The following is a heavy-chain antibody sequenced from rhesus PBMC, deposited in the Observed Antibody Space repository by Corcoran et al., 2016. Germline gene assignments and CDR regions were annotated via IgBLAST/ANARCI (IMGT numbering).Heavy chain of an antibody. CDR1: GFTFSDYY. J-gene: IGHJ6*01. CDR3: TRGGYGVDS. CDR2: IRNKAKGGTA. Sequence: EVRMVESWGGLVQPGGCLRLSCSASGFTFSDYYMRWVRPEQGKGPEGVAFIRNKAKGGTAEYAASAKDRITSSRDDSTSIAYLQMNSLKTEDTAVYYCTRGGYGVDSWGQGVVVTVSS. V-gene: IGHV3-116*02.